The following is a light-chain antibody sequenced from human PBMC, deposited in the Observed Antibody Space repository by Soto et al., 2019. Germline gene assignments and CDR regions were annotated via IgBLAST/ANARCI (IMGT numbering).Light chain of an antibody. V-gene: IGKV3-11*01. Sequence: EMVLTKSPVTLSLSPWERATLSCRASQNIYNYLAWYQQKPGXAPXLLIYDVSNRAPGIPARFSGSASGTDFIRSISSLQPEDSAVYYCQQRSNWPPLFGPGTKVDIK. J-gene: IGKJ3*01. CDR3: QQRSNWPPL. CDR2: DVS. CDR1: QNIYNY.